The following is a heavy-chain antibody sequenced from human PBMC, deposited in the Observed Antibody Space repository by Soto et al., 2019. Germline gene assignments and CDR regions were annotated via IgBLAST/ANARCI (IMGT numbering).Heavy chain of an antibody. CDR2: VSDSGCS. J-gene: IGHJ5*02. D-gene: IGHD3-10*01. Sequence: QVQLRESGPGLVKPSETLALTCTVSDGSMDTYYWTWIRQPPGKGLEWIGHVSDSGCSSYNASLNVLVTLSVEPSNNQFSQKLNAVTTEETGIENCARLGLATVRRVIVTTWFDTWRRGTMVTVSS. V-gene: IGHV4-59*01. CDR3: ARLGLATVRRVIVTTWFDT. CDR1: DGSMDTYY.